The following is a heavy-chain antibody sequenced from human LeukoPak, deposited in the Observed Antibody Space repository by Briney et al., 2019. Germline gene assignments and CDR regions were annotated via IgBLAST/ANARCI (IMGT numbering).Heavy chain of an antibody. Sequence: GGSLRLSCAASGFTFSSYWMHWVRHAPGKGRVWVSRINSDGSSTSYADSVKGRFTISRDNAKSTLYLQMNSLRAEDTAVYYCARAGWYCSSTSCSYFDYWGQGTLVTVSS. CDR2: INSDGSST. D-gene: IGHD2-2*01. V-gene: IGHV3-74*01. CDR3: ARAGWYCSSTSCSYFDY. J-gene: IGHJ4*02. CDR1: GFTFSSYW.